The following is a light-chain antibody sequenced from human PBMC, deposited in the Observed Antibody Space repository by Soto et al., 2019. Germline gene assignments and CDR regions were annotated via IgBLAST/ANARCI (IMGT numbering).Light chain of an antibody. CDR1: QGISSW. CDR3: PQDNSFPYT. Sequence: DIQMTQSPSSVSASVGDRVTITCRASQGISSWLAWYQQKPGKAPKLLIYAASSFQSGVPSRLSCSGSGTDFTLNISSLQPEDFATYYGPQDNSFPYTFGPGTKVDIK. J-gene: IGKJ3*01. V-gene: IGKV1-12*01. CDR2: AAS.